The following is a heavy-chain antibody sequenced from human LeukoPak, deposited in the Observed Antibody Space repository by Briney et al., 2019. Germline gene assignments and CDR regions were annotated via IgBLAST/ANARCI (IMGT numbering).Heavy chain of an antibody. J-gene: IGHJ3*02. D-gene: IGHD3-16*02. CDR3: ARIPSPPYDYVWGSYRVGAFDI. V-gene: IGHV4-34*01. CDR2: INHSGST. CDR1: GGSFSGYY. Sequence: PSETLSLTCAVYGGSFSGYYWSWIRQPPGKGLEWIEEINHSGSTNYNPSLKSRVTISVDTSKNQFSLKLSSVTAADAAVYYCARIPSPPYDYVWGSYRVGAFDIWGQGTMVTVSS.